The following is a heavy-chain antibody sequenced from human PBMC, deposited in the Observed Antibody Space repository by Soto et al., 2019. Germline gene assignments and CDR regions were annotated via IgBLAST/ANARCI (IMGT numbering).Heavy chain of an antibody. V-gene: IGHV4-31*03. Sequence: QVQLQESGPGLVKSSQTLSLTCTVTGGSISSDGNYWSWIRQHPGKGLKWIGYINYSGSTDYNPSLKSRVTISVDTSKNQFSLKLTAVTAADTAVYYCARARMVRGIIYYYGMDVWGQGTKVTVSS. CDR1: GGSISSDGNY. D-gene: IGHD3-10*01. CDR3: ARARMVRGIIYYYGMDV. CDR2: INYSGST. J-gene: IGHJ6*02.